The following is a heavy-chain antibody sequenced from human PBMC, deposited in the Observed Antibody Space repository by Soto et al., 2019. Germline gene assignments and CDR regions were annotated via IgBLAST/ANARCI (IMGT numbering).Heavy chain of an antibody. Sequence: QVQLVQSGAEVKKPGASVKVSCKASGYTFTSYYMHWVRQAPGQGLEWMGIINPSGGSTSYAQKFQGRVTMTRDTSTSTVYMERSSLRSEDTAVYYCARVYKWFELGYYFDYWGQGTLVTVSS. V-gene: IGHV1-46*01. CDR2: INPSGGST. J-gene: IGHJ4*02. D-gene: IGHD1-20*01. CDR1: GYTFTSYY. CDR3: ARVYKWFELGYYFDY.